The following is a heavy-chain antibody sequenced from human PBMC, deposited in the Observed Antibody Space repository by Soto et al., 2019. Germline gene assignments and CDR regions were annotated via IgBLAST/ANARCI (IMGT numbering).Heavy chain of an antibody. J-gene: IGHJ4*02. D-gene: IGHD2-21*02. V-gene: IGHV3-23*01. Sequence: GGSLRLSCAASGFTFSSYAMRWVRQAPGKGLEWVSAISGSGGSTYYADSVKGRFTISRDNSKNTLYLQMNSLRAEDTAVYYCAKDQPYCGGDCYTHFDYWGQGTLVTVSS. CDR2: ISGSGGST. CDR3: AKDQPYCGGDCYTHFDY. CDR1: GFTFSSYA.